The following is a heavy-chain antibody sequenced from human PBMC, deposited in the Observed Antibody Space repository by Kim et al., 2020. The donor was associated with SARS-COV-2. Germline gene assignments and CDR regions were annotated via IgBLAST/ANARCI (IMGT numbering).Heavy chain of an antibody. D-gene: IGHD6-13*01. CDR3: TTGQQLVYGRYYYYGMDV. Sequence: GGSLRLSCAASGFTFSNAWMSWVRQAPGKGLEWVGRIKSKTDGGTTDYAAPVKGRFTISRDDSKNTLYLQMNSLKTEDTAVYYCTTGQQLVYGRYYYYGMDVWVQGTTVTVSS. J-gene: IGHJ6*02. CDR1: GFTFSNAW. CDR2: IKSKTDGGTT. V-gene: IGHV3-15*01.